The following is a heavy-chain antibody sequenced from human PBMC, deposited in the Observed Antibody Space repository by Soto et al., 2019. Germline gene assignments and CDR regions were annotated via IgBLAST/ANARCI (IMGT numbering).Heavy chain of an antibody. CDR1: GGSISSYY. CDR2: IYYSGST. D-gene: IGHD3-10*01. V-gene: IGHV4-59*01. J-gene: IGHJ6*02. CDR3: ARDRYGSGRWYGMDV. Sequence: LSLTCTVSGGSISSYYWSWIRQPPGKGLEWIGYIYYSGSTNYNPSLKSRVTISVDTSKNQFSLKLSSVTAADTAVYYCARDRYGSGRWYGMDVWGQGTTVTVSS.